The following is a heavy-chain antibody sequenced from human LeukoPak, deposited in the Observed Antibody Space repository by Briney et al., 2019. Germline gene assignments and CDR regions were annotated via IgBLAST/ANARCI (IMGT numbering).Heavy chain of an antibody. CDR2: INHSGST. Sequence: SETLSLTCAVYGGSFSGYYWSRIRQPPGKGLEWIGEINHSGSTNYNPSLKSRVTISVDTSKNQFSLKLSSVTAADTAVYYCARGTVLAAAGTRDFDYWGQGTLVTVSS. J-gene: IGHJ4*02. V-gene: IGHV4-34*01. D-gene: IGHD6-13*01. CDR1: GGSFSGYY. CDR3: ARGTVLAAAGTRDFDY.